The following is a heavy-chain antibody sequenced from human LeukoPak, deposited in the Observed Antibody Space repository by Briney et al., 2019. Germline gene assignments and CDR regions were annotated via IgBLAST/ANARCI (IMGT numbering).Heavy chain of an antibody. CDR1: GGSISSYY. V-gene: IGHV4-4*07. CDR3: ARGGHDYGFFP. D-gene: IGHD4-17*01. CDR2: IYTSGST. Sequence: SETLSLTCTVSGGSISSYYWSWIRQPAGKGLEWIGRIYTSGSTNYNPSLKSRVTISVDKSKNQFSLKLSSVTAADSAVYYCARGGHDYGFFPWGQGTLVTVSS. J-gene: IGHJ5*02.